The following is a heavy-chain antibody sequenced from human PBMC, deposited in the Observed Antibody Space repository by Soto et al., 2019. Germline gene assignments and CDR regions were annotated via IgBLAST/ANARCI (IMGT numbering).Heavy chain of an antibody. J-gene: IGHJ4*02. CDR2: IWYDGSNK. V-gene: IGHV3-33*01. CDR1: GFTFSSYG. D-gene: IGHD5-12*01. CDR3: ARAIVATIVYG. Sequence: QVQLVESGGGVVQPGRSLRLSCAASGFTFSSYGMHWVRQAPGKGLEWVAVIWYDGSNKYYADSVKGRFTISRDNSKNTLYLQMNSLRAEDTALYYCARAIVATIVYGWGQGTLVTVSS.